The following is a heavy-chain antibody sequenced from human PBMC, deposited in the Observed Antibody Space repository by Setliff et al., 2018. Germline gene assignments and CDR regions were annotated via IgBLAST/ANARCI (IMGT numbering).Heavy chain of an antibody. CDR1: GFTFGDYA. V-gene: IGHV3-49*04. CDR3: TRDFWPESSGFAFGQ. J-gene: IGHJ4*02. CDR2: IRSKAYGGTT. D-gene: IGHD3-22*01. Sequence: PGGSLRLSCTASGFTFGDYAMSWVRQAPGKGLEWVGFIRSKAYGGTTEYAASVKGRFTISRDDSKSIAYLQMNSLKIEDTAVYYCTRDFWPESSGFAFGQWGQGTLVTVSS.